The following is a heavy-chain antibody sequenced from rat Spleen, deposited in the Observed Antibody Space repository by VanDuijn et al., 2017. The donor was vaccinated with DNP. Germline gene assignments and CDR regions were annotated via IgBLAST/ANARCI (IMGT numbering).Heavy chain of an antibody. CDR2: IRDKGNGYKT. CDR1: GFTFTDFS. CDR3: LKHLDA. Sequence: EVKLLESGGGLVQPGGSMRLSCAASGFTFTDFSMNWIRQPAGKAPEWLAFIRDKGNGYKTEYNPSVKGRFTISRDNAENTVYLQMNSLRSEDTATYYCLKHLDAWGQGTSVTVSS. J-gene: IGHJ4*01. V-gene: IGHV7-7*01.